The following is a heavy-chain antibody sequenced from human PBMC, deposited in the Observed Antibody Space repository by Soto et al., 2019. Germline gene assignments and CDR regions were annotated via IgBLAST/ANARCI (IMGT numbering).Heavy chain of an antibody. CDR1: GFTFSSYG. V-gene: IGHV3-30*18. CDR2: ILYDGSNE. CDR3: AKDRRSSGWYFGGYYYHGMDV. D-gene: IGHD6-19*01. J-gene: IGHJ6*02. Sequence: QVQLVESGGGVVQPGRSLRLSCAASGFTFSSYGMHWVRQAPGKGLEWVAVILYDGSNEYYGDPVKGRFTISRDNSKKTLDLQMNSLRDEDTAVYYCAKDRRSSGWYFGGYYYHGMDVWGQGTTVTVSS.